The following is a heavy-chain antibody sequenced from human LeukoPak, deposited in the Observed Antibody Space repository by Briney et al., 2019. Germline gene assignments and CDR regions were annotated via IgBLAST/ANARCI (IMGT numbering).Heavy chain of an antibody. CDR1: GGSISSSSHY. Sequence: SETLSLTCTVSGGSISSSSHYWGWIRQPPGKGLEWIGSIYYSGSTYYNPSLKSRVTISVDTSKNQFSLKLSSVTAADTAVYYCARREGPLFDYWGQGTLVTVSS. J-gene: IGHJ4*02. CDR3: ARREGPLFDY. D-gene: IGHD2-21*01. CDR2: IYYSGST. V-gene: IGHV4-39*01.